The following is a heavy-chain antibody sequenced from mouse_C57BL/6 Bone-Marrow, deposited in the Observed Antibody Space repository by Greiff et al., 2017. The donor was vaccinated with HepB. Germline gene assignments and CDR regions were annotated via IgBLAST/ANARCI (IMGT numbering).Heavy chain of an antibody. J-gene: IGHJ4*01. V-gene: IGHV1-69*01. CDR2: IDPSDSYT. CDR3: AREGYYAMDY. CDR1: GYTFTSYW. D-gene: IGHD3-3*01. Sequence: QVQLQQPGAELVMPGASVKLSCKASGYTFTSYWMHWVKQRPGQGLEWIGEIDPSDSYTNYNQKFKGKSTFTVDKSSSTAYMQLSILTSEDSAVYYCAREGYYAMDYWGQGTSVTVSS.